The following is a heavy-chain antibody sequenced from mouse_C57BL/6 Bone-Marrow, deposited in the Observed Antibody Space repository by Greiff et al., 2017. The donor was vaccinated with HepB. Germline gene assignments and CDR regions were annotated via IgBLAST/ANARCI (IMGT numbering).Heavy chain of an antibody. CDR1: GYAFSSSW. CDR2: IYPGDGDT. D-gene: IGHD1-1*01. V-gene: IGHV1-82*01. Sequence: VKVVESGPELVKPGASVKISCKASGYAFSSSWMNWVKQRPGKGLEWIGRIYPGDGDTNYNGKFKGKATLTADKSSSTAYMQLSSLTSEDSAVYFCARRGYYGSSSFDYWGQGTTLTVSS. CDR3: ARRGYYGSSSFDY. J-gene: IGHJ2*01.